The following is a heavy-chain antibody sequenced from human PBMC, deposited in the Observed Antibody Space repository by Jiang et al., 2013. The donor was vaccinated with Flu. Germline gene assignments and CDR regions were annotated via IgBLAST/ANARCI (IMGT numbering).Heavy chain of an antibody. V-gene: IGHV1-46*01. CDR2: MNPSGGNT. Sequence: GYTFTSYYVHWVRQAPGQGLDWMGVMNPSGGNTRYAQKFQGRVTVTSDTSTSTVYMEMSSLKSEDTAVYYCASSRQSPDFWSGYPEFWGRGTLVTVSS. CDR3: ASSRQSPDFWSGYPEF. J-gene: IGHJ4*02. D-gene: IGHD3-3*01. CDR1: GYTFTSYY.